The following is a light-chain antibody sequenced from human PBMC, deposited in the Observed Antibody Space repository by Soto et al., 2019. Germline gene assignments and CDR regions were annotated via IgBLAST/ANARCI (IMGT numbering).Light chain of an antibody. CDR2: GNN. Sequence: QSVLTQPPSVSGAPGQRVTISCTGSSSNIGAGYDVHWYQQLPGTAPKLLIYGNNNRPSGVPDRFSGSKSGTSASLAITGLQAEDEADYYCPSYDSSLSGLVFGTGTKLTVL. V-gene: IGLV1-40*01. CDR3: PSYDSSLSGLV. CDR1: SSNIGAGYD. J-gene: IGLJ1*01.